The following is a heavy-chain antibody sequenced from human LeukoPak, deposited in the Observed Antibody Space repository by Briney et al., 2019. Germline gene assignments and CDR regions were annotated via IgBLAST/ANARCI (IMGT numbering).Heavy chain of an antibody. CDR1: GFTFSSYA. D-gene: IGHD2-2*01. Sequence: PGGSLRLSCAASGFTFSSYAMSWVRQAPGKGLEWVSAISGSGGSTYYADSVKGRFTISRDNSKNTLYLQMNSLRAEDTAVYYCGGCTSCYQLGWFDPWGQGTLVTVSS. CDR2: ISGSGGST. J-gene: IGHJ5*02. CDR3: GGCTSCYQLGWFDP. V-gene: IGHV3-23*01.